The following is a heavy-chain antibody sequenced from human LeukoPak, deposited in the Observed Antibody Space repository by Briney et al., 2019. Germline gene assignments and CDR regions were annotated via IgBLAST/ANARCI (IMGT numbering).Heavy chain of an antibody. CDR2: MRYDGSNE. V-gene: IGHV3-33*06. CDR1: GFMFNSYG. Sequence: GGSLRLSCVASGFMFNSYGMNWVRQAPGKGLEWVAGMRYDGSNEYYADSVKGRFTIPRDNSKNTVYLQMNSLRAEDTAVYYCAKRSAVGGYFDYWGQGTLVTVTS. D-gene: IGHD3-3*01. J-gene: IGHJ4*02. CDR3: AKRSAVGGYFDY.